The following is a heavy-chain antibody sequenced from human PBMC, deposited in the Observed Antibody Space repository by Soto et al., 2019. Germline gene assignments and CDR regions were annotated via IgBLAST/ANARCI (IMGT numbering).Heavy chain of an antibody. J-gene: IGHJ4*02. CDR2: IYYSGST. CDR3: ARGGGEEYYDFWSGYPHPDY. Sequence: QVQLQESGPGLVKPSETLSLTCTVSGGSISSYYWSWIRQPPGKGLEWIGYIYYSGSTNYNPSLKSRVTLSVDTSKNQFSLKLSSVTAADTAVYYCARGGGEEYYDFWSGYPHPDYWGQGTLVTVSS. CDR1: GGSISSYY. V-gene: IGHV4-59*08. D-gene: IGHD3-3*01.